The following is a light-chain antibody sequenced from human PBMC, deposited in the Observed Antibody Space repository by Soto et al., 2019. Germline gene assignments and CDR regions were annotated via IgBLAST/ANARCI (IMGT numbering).Light chain of an antibody. CDR3: SSYAGSDVFV. V-gene: IGLV2-8*01. J-gene: IGLJ1*01. CDR2: EVS. Sequence: QSALTQPASVSGSPGQSITISCTGTSSDVGGYNYVSWYQQHPGKAPKLMIYEVSNRPSGVPDRFSGSKSGNTASLTVSGLQADDEADYYCSSYAGSDVFVFGTGTKVTVL. CDR1: SSDVGGYNY.